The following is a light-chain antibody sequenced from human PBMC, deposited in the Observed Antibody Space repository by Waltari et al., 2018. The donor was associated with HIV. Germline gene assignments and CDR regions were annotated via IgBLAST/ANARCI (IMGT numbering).Light chain of an antibody. CDR2: TTN. J-gene: IGLJ3*02. V-gene: IGLV1-44*01. Sequence: QSVLTQPPSASGTPGQRVTISCSGSISTIGSNTVNWYQQLPGTAPKLLIYTTNQRPSVVPDRFAGSKSGASASRAISGLQSDDEADYYCATWDDSLNGPGFGGGTKLTVL. CDR3: ATWDDSLNGPG. CDR1: ISTIGSNT.